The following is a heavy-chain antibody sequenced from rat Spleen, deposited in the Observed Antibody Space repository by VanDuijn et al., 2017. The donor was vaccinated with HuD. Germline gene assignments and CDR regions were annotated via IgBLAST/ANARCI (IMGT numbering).Heavy chain of an antibody. V-gene: IGHV5-22*01. CDR3: ARHGVNYGAYNWFAY. J-gene: IGHJ3*01. D-gene: IGHD1-11*01. CDR1: GFTLSDYY. Sequence: EVQLAETGGGLVQPGRSLKLSCVASGFTLSDYYMAWVRQAPKKGLEWVAYISYEGSSTYYGDSVKGRFTISRDNAKSTLYLQMNSLRSEDTATYYCARHGVNYGAYNWFAYWGQGTLVTVSS. CDR2: ISYEGSST.